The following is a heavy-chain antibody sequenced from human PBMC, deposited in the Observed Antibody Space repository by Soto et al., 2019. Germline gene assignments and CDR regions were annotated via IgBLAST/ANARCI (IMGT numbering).Heavy chain of an antibody. D-gene: IGHD4-17*01. CDR3: ARDLHDYGGNGAFDI. V-gene: IGHV1-2*04. CDR2: INPNSGGT. CDR1: GYTFTGYY. J-gene: IGHJ3*02. Sequence: QVQLVQSGAEVKKPGASVKVSCKASGYTFTGYYMHWVRQAPGQGLEWMGWINPNSGGTNYAQKFQGWVTMTRDTSISTAYMELSRLRSDDTAVYYCARDLHDYGGNGAFDIWGQGTMATVSS.